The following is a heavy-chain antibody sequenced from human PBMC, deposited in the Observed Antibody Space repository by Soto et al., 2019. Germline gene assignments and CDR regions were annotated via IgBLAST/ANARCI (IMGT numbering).Heavy chain of an antibody. CDR2: IKFDGSEK. J-gene: IGHJ4*02. V-gene: IGHV3-7*01. D-gene: IGHD2-2*01. CDR1: GFTFSGYW. Sequence: EVQLVESGGGLVQPGGSLRLSCAASGFTFSGYWMSWVRQAPGKGLEWVANIKFDGSEKYYVDSLKGRFIISRDNTKNTLSLQMNSMRVEDTAVYYCARDDGWNNVVVPPATQNHDFDYWGPGTWVTVSS. CDR3: ARDDGWNNVVVPPATQNHDFDY.